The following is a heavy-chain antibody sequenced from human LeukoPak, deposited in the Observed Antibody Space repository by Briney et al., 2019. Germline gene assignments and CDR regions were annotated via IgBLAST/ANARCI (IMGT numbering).Heavy chain of an antibody. CDR2: IYSTGRS. CDR1: GGSISNYF. Sequence: SETLSLTCTVSGGSISNYFWSWVRQPAGKGLEWIGRIYSTGRSDYNPSLKSRVTISVDTSKNQFSLKLSSVTAADTAVYYCARESLNYYDSSGYHNDAFDIWGQGTMVTVSS. D-gene: IGHD3-22*01. V-gene: IGHV4-4*07. CDR3: ARESLNYYDSSGYHNDAFDI. J-gene: IGHJ3*02.